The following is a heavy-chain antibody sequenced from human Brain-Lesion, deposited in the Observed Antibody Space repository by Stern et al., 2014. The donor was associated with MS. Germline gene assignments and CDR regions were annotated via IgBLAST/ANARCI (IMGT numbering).Heavy chain of an antibody. CDR2: SDHSGTP. D-gene: IGHD6-13*01. Sequence: VQLVESGPGLVKPSGTLSLTCAVSGGSISSSNWWSWVRQSPGKGLEWIGESDHSGTPIYTPPPKSRAPVPVDNPKTRSPLNLRSVTAADTAVYFCARFPASRPHVFDSWGQGTLVTVSS. J-gene: IGHJ4*02. V-gene: IGHV4-4*02. CDR1: GGSISSSNW. CDR3: ARFPASRPHVFDS.